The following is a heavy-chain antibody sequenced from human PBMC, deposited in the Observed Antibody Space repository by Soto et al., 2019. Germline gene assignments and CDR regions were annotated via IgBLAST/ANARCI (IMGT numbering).Heavy chain of an antibody. V-gene: IGHV4-34*01. CDR3: ARGQEGVVATH. CDR2: IKDGGLT. CDR1: GGSFSGYY. J-gene: IGHJ4*02. Sequence: QVQLQQWGAGLLKPAETLSLTCVVYGGSFSGYYWRWIRQPPGKGLEWIGEIKDGGLTNYSPSLKSRATISKDTPNNQFSLKLHSVTAADTAVYYCARGQEGVVATHWDQGALVTVSS. D-gene: IGHD5-12*01.